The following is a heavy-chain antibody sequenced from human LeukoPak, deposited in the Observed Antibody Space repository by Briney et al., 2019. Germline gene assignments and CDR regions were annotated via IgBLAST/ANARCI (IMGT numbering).Heavy chain of an antibody. J-gene: IGHJ6*02. Sequence: GESLKISCKGSGYSFTSYWIAWVSQMPGKGLEWMGIIYPGESDTRYSPSFQGQVTISVDKSIGTAYLQWSSLKASDTAMYYCAKCGGREQQLTKYYYNGMDVWGQGTTVTVSS. V-gene: IGHV5-51*01. CDR2: IYPGESDT. CDR3: AKCGGREQQLTKYYYNGMDV. D-gene: IGHD6-13*01. CDR1: GYSFTSYW.